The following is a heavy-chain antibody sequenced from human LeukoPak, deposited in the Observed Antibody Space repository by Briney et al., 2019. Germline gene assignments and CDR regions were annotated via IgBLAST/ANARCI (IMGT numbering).Heavy chain of an antibody. V-gene: IGHV4-59*01. J-gene: IGHJ6*03. CDR3: ARETSQKGAHYMDV. Sequence: SETLSLTCTVSDGSITNYYWSWIRQPPGKGLEWIGHICYSGSTNYNPSLKSRVTISLDTSKKQFSLKLISVTAADTAVYYCARETSQKGAHYMDVWGKGTTVTISS. D-gene: IGHD3-16*01. CDR2: ICYSGST. CDR1: DGSITNYY.